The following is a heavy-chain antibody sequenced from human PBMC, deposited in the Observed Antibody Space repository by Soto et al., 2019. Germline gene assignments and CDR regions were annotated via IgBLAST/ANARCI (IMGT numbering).Heavy chain of an antibody. CDR2: IGTAGDT. Sequence: EVQLVESGGGLVQPGGSLRLSCAASGFTFSSYDMHWVRQATGKGLEWVSAIGTAGDTYYPGSVKGRFTISRENAKNSLYLQMNSLRAEDTAVYYCASAHLPGLGPEGAFDIWGQGTMVTVSS. CDR3: ASAHLPGLGPEGAFDI. V-gene: IGHV3-13*01. CDR1: GFTFSSYD. J-gene: IGHJ3*02.